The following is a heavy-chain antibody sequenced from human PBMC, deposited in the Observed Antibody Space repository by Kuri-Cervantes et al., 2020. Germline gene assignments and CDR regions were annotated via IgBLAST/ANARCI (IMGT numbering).Heavy chain of an antibody. CDR1: GFTFSSYG. V-gene: IGHV3-30*03. J-gene: IGHJ6*02. CDR2: ISYDGSNK. CDR3: ARDVADYDILTGYYTPDYYYGMDV. Sequence: GESLKISCAASGFTFSSYGMHWVRQAPGKGLEWVAVISYDGSNKYYADSVKGRFTISRDNSKNTLYLQMNSLRAEDTAVYYCARDVADYDILTGYYTPDYYYGMDVWGQGTTVTVSS. D-gene: IGHD3-9*01.